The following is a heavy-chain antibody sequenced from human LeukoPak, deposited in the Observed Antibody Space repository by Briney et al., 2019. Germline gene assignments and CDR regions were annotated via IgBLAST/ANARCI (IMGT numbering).Heavy chain of an antibody. V-gene: IGHV1-46*01. CDR1: GYTFISYY. D-gene: IGHD6-13*01. Sequence: ASVKLSCKASGYTFISYYIHWVRQAPGQGLEWMGLIDPYGGNTNYARQFQGRVTMTRDTSTSTVYMELSSLRSEDTALYLCVRDDSSSPRHWGQGTLVTVSS. CDR2: IDPYGGNT. J-gene: IGHJ4*02. CDR3: VRDDSSSPRH.